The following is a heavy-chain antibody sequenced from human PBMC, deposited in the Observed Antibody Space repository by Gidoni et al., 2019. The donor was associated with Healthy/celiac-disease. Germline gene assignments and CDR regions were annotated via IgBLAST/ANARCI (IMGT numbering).Heavy chain of an antibody. D-gene: IGHD6-13*01. V-gene: IGHV4-59*01. J-gene: IGHJ4*02. CDR2: IYYSGST. Sequence: QVQLQESGPGLVKPSETLSLTCTVSGGSISSYYWSWIRQPPGKGLEWIGYIYYSGSTNYNPSLKSRVTISVDTSKNQFSLKLSSVTAADTAVYYCARADVGYSSSWTFDYWGQGTLVTVSS. CDR1: GGSISSYY. CDR3: ARADVGYSSSWTFDY.